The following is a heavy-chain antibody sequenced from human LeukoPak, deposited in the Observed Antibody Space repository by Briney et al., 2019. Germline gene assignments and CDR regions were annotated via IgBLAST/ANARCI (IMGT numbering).Heavy chain of an antibody. CDR2: IIPIFGTA. CDR3: AGSITAVGYYYYMDV. CDR1: GGTFSSYA. D-gene: IGHD6-6*01. V-gene: IGHV1-69*05. J-gene: IGHJ6*03. Sequence: GASVKVSCKARGGTFSSYAISWVRQAPGQGLEWMGGIIPIFGTANYAQKFQGRVTITTDESTSTAYMELSSLRSEDTAFYYCAGSITAVGYYYYMDVWGKGTTVTVSS.